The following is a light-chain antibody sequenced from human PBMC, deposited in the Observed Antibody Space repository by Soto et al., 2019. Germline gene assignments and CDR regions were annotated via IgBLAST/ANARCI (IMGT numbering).Light chain of an antibody. J-gene: IGLJ1*01. Sequence: QSALTQSASVSGSPGQSITISCTGTSSDVGGYNYVSWYQQHPGKAPKLMIYDVSNRPSGVSNRFSGSKSGNTASLTISGLHAEDEADYYCSSYTSTSTPYVFGTGTKLTVL. CDR1: SSDVGGYNY. CDR3: SSYTSTSTPYV. CDR2: DVS. V-gene: IGLV2-14*01.